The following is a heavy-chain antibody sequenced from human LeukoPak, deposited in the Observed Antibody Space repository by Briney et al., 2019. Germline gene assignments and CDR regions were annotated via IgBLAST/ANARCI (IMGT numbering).Heavy chain of an antibody. V-gene: IGHV3-48*01. D-gene: IGHD3-3*01. CDR2: ISSSSSTI. CDR3: ARDPYYDFWSGYSPYGMDV. Sequence: GGSLRLSCAASGFTFSSYSMNWVRQAPGKGLEWVSYISSSSSTIYYADSVKGRFTISRDNAKNSLYLQMNSLRAEDTAVYYCARDPYYDFWSGYSPYGMDVWGQGTTVTVSS. J-gene: IGHJ6*02. CDR1: GFTFSSYS.